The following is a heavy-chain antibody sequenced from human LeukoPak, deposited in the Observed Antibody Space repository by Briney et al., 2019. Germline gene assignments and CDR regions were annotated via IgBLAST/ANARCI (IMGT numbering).Heavy chain of an antibody. CDR1: GGSISSYY. CDR3: ARHAAFAEYQSHLTHFDY. V-gene: IGHV4-59*08. J-gene: IGHJ4*02. D-gene: IGHD2-2*01. Sequence: SETLSLTCTVSGGSISSYYWSWIRQPPGKRLEWIGYIYHSGSTNYNSSLKSRVTISVDTSKNQFSLKLSSVTAADTAVYYCARHAAFAEYQSHLTHFDYWGQGTLVTVAS. CDR2: IYHSGST.